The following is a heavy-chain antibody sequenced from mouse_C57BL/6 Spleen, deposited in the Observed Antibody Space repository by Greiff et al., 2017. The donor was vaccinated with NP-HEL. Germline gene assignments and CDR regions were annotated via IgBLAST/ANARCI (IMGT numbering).Heavy chain of an antibody. D-gene: IGHD2-5*01. CDR3: TRALYSNYYFDY. V-gene: IGHV5-9-1*02. CDR1: GFTFSSYA. CDR2: ISSGGDYI. J-gene: IGHJ2*01. Sequence: EVQRVESGEGLVKPGGSLKLSCAASGFTFSSYAMSWVRQTPEKRLEWVAYISSGGDYIYYADTVKGRFTISRDNARNTLYLQMSSLKSEDTAMYYCTRALYSNYYFDYWGQGTTLTVSS.